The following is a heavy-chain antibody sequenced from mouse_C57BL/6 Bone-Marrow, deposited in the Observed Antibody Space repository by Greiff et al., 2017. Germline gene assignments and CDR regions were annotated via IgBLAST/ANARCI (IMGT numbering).Heavy chain of an antibody. D-gene: IGHD2-3*01. V-gene: IGHV6-6*01. CDR1: GFTFSDAW. J-gene: IGHJ1*03. CDR3: TGWLLHLDFDV. CDR2: IRNNTNNHAT. Sequence: EVKLMESGGGLVQPGGSMKLSCAASGFTFSDAWMDWVRQSPGKGLEWVAEIRNNTNNHATYYAESVKGTFTISRDDSKSSVFVQMNCLRAEDTGIYYGTGWLLHLDFDVWGTGTTVTVSS.